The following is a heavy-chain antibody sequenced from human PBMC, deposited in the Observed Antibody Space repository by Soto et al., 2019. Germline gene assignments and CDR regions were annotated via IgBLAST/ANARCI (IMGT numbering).Heavy chain of an antibody. CDR2: ITSLSSP. J-gene: IGHJ4*02. D-gene: IGHD2-15*01. Sequence: EVQLLESGGGLVQPGGSLKLSCTASGFTFSTYAMSWVRQSPGKGLEWVSTITSLSSPYYADSVKGRFNISRDNSNNTLYVQLNSLRGEDTAVYYCAKGPLIVVVPFDSWGQGTLVSV. CDR3: AKGPLIVVVPFDS. CDR1: GFTFSTYA. V-gene: IGHV3-23*01.